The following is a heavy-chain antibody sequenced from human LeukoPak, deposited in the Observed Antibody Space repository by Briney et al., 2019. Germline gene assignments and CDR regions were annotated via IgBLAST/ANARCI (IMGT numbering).Heavy chain of an antibody. Sequence: SETLSLTCAVYGGSFSGYYWSWIRQPPGKGLEWIGEINHSGSTNYNPSLKSRVTISVDTYKNQFSLKLSSVTAADTAVYYCARRVVPSAPWFDPWGQGTLVTVSS. CDR1: GGSFSGYY. CDR3: ARRVVPSAPWFDP. D-gene: IGHD2-2*01. CDR2: INHSGST. V-gene: IGHV4-34*01. J-gene: IGHJ5*02.